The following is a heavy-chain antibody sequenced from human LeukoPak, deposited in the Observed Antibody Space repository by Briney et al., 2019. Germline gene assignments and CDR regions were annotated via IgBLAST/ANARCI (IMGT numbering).Heavy chain of an antibody. V-gene: IGHV1-2*02. J-gene: IGHJ4*02. CDR1: GYTFTGYY. Sequence: ASVKVSCKASGYTFTGYYMHLVRQAPGQGLEWMGWINPNTGDTNYAQKFQGRVTMTRDTSISTAYMELRRLRSDDTAVYYCARDDGAGKDYWGQGTLVTVSS. D-gene: IGHD6-13*01. CDR3: ARDDGAGKDY. CDR2: INPNTGDT.